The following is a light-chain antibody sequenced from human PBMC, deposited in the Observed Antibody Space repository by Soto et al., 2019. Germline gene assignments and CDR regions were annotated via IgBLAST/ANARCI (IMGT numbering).Light chain of an antibody. V-gene: IGLV2-14*01. CDR1: SSDVGGYNY. CDR3: SSYTSSSTRV. Sequence: QSALTQPASVSGSPGQSITISCTGTSSDVGGYNYVCWYQQHPGKAPKLMIYDVSNRPSGVSNRFSGSKSGNTASLTISGLQAEDEADYYFSSYTSSSTRVFGGGTKLTVL. CDR2: DVS. J-gene: IGLJ2*01.